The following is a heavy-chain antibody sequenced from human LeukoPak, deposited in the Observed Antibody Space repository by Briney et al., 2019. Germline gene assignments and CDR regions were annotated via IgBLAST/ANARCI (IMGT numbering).Heavy chain of an antibody. CDR1: GGSISSYY. D-gene: IGHD5-18*01. V-gene: IGHV4-59*08. Sequence: ASETLSLTCTVSGGSISSYYWSWIRQPPGKGLEWIGYIYYSGSTNYNPSLKSRVTISVDTSKNQFSLKLSSVTAADTAVYYCARHHSSSGYSYGLGAFDIWGQGTMVTVSS. J-gene: IGHJ3*02. CDR2: IYYSGST. CDR3: ARHHSSSGYSYGLGAFDI.